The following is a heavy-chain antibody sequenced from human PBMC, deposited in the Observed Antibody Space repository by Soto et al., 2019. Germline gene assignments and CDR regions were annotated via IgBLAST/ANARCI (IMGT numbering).Heavy chain of an antibody. V-gene: IGHV3-30*09. CDR3: TRDYKAGLIWFGGVGGAFDI. Sequence: QVQLVESGGGVVQPGCSLRLSCAASGFTFSTYLMHWVRQAPGKGLEWVAVISYDGSNKYYADSVKGRFAISRDNSKNTLYLRLNSLRAEDTAVYYCTRDYKAGLIWFGGVGGAFDIWGQGTMVTVSS. J-gene: IGHJ3*02. CDR2: ISYDGSNK. CDR1: GFTFSTYL. D-gene: IGHD3-10*01.